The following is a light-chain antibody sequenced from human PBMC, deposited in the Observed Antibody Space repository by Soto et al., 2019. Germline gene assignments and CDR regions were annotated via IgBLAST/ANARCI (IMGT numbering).Light chain of an antibody. CDR2: AAS. J-gene: IGKJ1*01. V-gene: IGKV1-39*01. CDR1: QSISSY. CDR3: QQSYSTLGRT. Sequence: DIQMTQSPSSLSASVGDRVTITCRASQSISSYLNWYQQKPGKAPKLLIYAASSLQSGVPSRFSGSGSGTDFTLTISSLQPEDVATYYCQQSYSTLGRTFGQGTKVEIK.